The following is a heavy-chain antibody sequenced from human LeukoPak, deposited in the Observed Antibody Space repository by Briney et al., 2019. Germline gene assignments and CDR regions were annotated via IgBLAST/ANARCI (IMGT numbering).Heavy chain of an antibody. CDR3: ATIVLGYQLPFHEY. D-gene: IGHD2-2*01. Sequence: ASVKVSCKVSGYTLRELSMHWVRQTPGKGREWMGGYDPENGETLYVQKFQGRVTMTEDSSTDTAYMELSSLRSEDTAVYYCATIVLGYQLPFHEYWGQGTLVTVSS. CDR1: GYTLRELS. V-gene: IGHV1-24*01. J-gene: IGHJ4*02. CDR2: YDPENGET.